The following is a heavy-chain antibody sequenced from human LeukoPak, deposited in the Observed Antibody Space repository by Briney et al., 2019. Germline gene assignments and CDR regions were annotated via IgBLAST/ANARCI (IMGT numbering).Heavy chain of an antibody. J-gene: IGHJ4*02. Sequence: SETLSLTCAVYGGSLSGYYWSWIRQPPGKGLEWIGEINHSGSTNYNPSLKSRVTISVDTSKNQFSLKLSSVTAADTAVYYCARDASYDYVWGSYRALFDYWGQGTLVTVSS. CDR3: ARDASYDYVWGSYRALFDY. V-gene: IGHV4-34*01. CDR1: GGSLSGYY. D-gene: IGHD3-16*02. CDR2: INHSGST.